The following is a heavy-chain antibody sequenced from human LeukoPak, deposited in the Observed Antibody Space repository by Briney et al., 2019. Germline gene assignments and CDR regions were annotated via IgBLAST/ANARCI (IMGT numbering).Heavy chain of an antibody. CDR3: ASGFDYTNSWSKFDY. CDR2: IYYTGST. J-gene: IGHJ4*02. D-gene: IGHD6-13*01. Sequence: PSETLSLTCTVSGGSISTYYWSWIRQPPGKGLEWIGYIYYTGSTNYNPSLKSRGTISLDTSKNQFSLKLNSVTAADTAVYYCASGFDYTNSWSKFDYWGQGTLVTVSS. CDR1: GGSISTYY. V-gene: IGHV4-59*01.